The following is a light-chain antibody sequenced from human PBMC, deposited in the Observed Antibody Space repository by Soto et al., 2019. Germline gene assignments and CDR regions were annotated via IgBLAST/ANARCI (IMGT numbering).Light chain of an antibody. V-gene: IGLV2-8*01. CDR2: EVY. J-gene: IGLJ2*01. CDR3: SSYEGSNSLL. CDR1: SSDIGRYFH. Sequence: QSVLTQPPSASGSPGQSVTISCTGTSSDIGRYFHVSWYQQYPGKAPKLIIFEVYKRPSGVPARFSGSRSGNTASLTVSGLQAEDEADYYCSSYEGSNSLLFGGGTKLTVL.